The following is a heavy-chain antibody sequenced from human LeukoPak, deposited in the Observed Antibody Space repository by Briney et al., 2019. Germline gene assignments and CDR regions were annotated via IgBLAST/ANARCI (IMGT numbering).Heavy chain of an antibody. V-gene: IGHV3-21*01. D-gene: IGHD5-18*01. CDR2: ISSSSSYI. Sequence: PWGSLRLSCAASGFTFSSYWIHWVRQVPGKGLEWVSSISSSSSYIYYADSVKGRFTISRDNAKNSLYLQMNSLRAEDTAVYYCARDLRGSYGYGWGQGTLVTVSS. J-gene: IGHJ4*02. CDR3: ARDLRGSYGYG. CDR1: GFTFSSYW.